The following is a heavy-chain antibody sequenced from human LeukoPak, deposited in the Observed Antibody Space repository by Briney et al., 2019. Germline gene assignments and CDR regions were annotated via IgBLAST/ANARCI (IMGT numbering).Heavy chain of an antibody. Sequence: KSSETLSLTCTVSGGSISSSSYYWGWIRQPPGKGLEWIGSIYYSGSTYYNPSLKSRVTISVDTSKNQFSLKLSSVTAADTAVYYCARHTLEYSSSPGLDYWGQGTLVTVSS. CDR1: GGSISSSSYY. D-gene: IGHD6-6*01. CDR3: ARHTLEYSSSPGLDY. CDR2: IYYSGST. V-gene: IGHV4-39*01. J-gene: IGHJ4*02.